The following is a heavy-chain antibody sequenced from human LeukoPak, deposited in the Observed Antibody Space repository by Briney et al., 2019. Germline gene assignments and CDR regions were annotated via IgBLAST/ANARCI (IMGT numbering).Heavy chain of an antibody. CDR2: IKQDGSQK. D-gene: IGHD1-14*01. CDR3: ARLGPRQVYDY. CDR1: AFTFSSYW. Sequence: GGSLILSCAASAFTFSSYWVSWVSQAPGKGLQWVANIKQDGSQKYYVDSVKGRFTISRDNAMNSLYLQMDGLRSDNTAVYCCARLGPRQVYDYWGQGTLVTVSS. V-gene: IGHV3-7*05. J-gene: IGHJ4*02.